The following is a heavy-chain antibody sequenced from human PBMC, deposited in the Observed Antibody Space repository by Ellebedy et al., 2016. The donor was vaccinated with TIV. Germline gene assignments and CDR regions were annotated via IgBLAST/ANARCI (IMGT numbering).Heavy chain of an antibody. V-gene: IGHV3-33*05. D-gene: IGHD3-3*01. Sequence: GGSLRLXCAASGFTFSNYGLHWLRQAPGKGLEWVAVISYDGRNTYHADSVKGRFTISRDNSKNTLYLQMDSLRLEDTAVYYCARDFWSGYPTYDYWGQGTLVTVSS. J-gene: IGHJ4*02. CDR3: ARDFWSGYPTYDY. CDR2: ISYDGRNT. CDR1: GFTFSNYG.